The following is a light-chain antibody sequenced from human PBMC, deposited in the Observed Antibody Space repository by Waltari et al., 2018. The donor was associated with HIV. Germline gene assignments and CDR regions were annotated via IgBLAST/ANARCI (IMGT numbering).Light chain of an antibody. Sequence: VTISCSGSSSNIGSNFVSWYQQLPGTAPNLLIYDNNMRPSGIPDRFSGSKSGASATLGITGLQTGDEADYYCGTWDSSLSGYVFGTGTKVTVL. CDR3: GTWDSSLSGYV. CDR1: SSNIGSNF. J-gene: IGLJ1*01. V-gene: IGLV1-51*01. CDR2: DNN.